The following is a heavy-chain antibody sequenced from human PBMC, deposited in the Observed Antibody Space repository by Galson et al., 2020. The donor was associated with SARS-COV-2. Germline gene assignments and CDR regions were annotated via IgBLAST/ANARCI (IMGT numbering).Heavy chain of an antibody. V-gene: IGHV3-15*01. D-gene: IGHD2-21*02. J-gene: IGHJ3*02. CDR3: VRGLCIGGDCHWDDAFDI. Sequence: GESLKISCAASGFVFNNAWMTWVRQAPGKGLEWVGRIKSRSEGATTDYAAAVGGRFTISRDDSRDMVYLQLNGLKTEDTALYHCVRGLCIGGDCHWDDAFDIWGQGTIVTVSS. CDR1: GFVFNNAW. CDR2: IKSRSEGATT.